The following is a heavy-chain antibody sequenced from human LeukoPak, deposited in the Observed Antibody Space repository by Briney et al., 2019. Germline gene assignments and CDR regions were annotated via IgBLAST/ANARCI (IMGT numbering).Heavy chain of an antibody. CDR1: GFTFSSYW. CDR2: INHNGNVN. D-gene: IGHD3-3*01. V-gene: IGHV3-7*01. Sequence: PGGSLRLSCAASGFTFSSYWMNWARQAPGKGLEWVASINHNGNVNYYVDSVKGRFTISRDNAKNSLYLQMNSLRAEDTAVYYCARDSLWSGYYSWGQGTLVTVSS. CDR3: ARDSLWSGYYS. J-gene: IGHJ5*02.